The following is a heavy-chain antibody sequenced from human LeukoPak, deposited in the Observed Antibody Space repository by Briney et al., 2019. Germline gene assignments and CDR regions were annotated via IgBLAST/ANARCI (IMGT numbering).Heavy chain of an antibody. CDR2: ISSSSSTI. CDR1: GFTFSSYS. V-gene: IGHV3-48*01. D-gene: IGHD6-13*01. J-gene: IGHJ4*02. Sequence: GGSLRLSCAASGFTFSSYSMNWVRQAPGKGLEWVSYISSSSSTIYYADSVKGRFTISRDNAKNSLYLQMNSLRAEDTAVYYCARVYRIAASGTCFDYWGQGTLVTVSS. CDR3: ARVYRIAASGTCFDY.